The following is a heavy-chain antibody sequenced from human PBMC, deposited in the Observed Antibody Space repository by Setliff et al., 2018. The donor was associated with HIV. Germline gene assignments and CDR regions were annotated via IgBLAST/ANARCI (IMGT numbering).Heavy chain of an antibody. J-gene: IGHJ6*03. Sequence: GGSLRLSCAASGFTFNTYWMHWVRQSPGKGLVWVSHSNSDGSSTTYADSVKGRFTISRDNAKNTLYLQMNSLRAEDTAVYYCAREGGTTILGVPYYYYYMDVWGKGTTVTVSS. CDR3: AREGGTTILGVPYYYYYMDV. CDR1: GFTFNTYW. V-gene: IGHV3-74*03. CDR2: SNSDGSST. D-gene: IGHD3-3*01.